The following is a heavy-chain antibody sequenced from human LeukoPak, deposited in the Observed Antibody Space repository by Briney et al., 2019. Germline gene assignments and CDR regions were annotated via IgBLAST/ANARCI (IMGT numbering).Heavy chain of an antibody. Sequence: PGGSLRLSCAASGFTFSSYAMHWVRQAPGKGLEWVAVISYVGSNKYYADSVKGRFTISRDNSKNTLYLQMNSLRAEDTAVYYCAKETGAFDIWGQGTMVTVSS. CDR3: AKETGAFDI. V-gene: IGHV3-30*04. CDR2: ISYVGSNK. CDR1: GFTFSSYA. J-gene: IGHJ3*02.